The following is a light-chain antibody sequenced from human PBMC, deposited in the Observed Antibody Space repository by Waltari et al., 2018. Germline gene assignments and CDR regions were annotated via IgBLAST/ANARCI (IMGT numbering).Light chain of an antibody. Sequence: QTVVTQEPSFSVSPGGTVTLTCGLSSGSVSTSYYPSWYQQTPGQSPRTLIYSTDVRSSGVPDRFAGSILGNKAARTITGAQADDESDYYGVLYMGSGIWVFGGGTKLTVL. V-gene: IGLV8-61*01. CDR3: VLYMGSGIWV. J-gene: IGLJ3*02. CDR2: STD. CDR1: SGSVSTSYY.